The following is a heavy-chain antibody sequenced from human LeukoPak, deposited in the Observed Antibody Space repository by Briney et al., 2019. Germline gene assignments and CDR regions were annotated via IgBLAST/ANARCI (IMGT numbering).Heavy chain of an antibody. Sequence: PGRSLRLSCAASGFTFSNYAMHWVCQAPGQGLEWVAIISNDGSDERSADSVKGRFTISRDNSKNTLYLQMNSLRADDTAVYYCARPTPGEFSILIDYWGQGTLVTVSS. CDR3: ARPTPGEFSILIDY. V-gene: IGHV3-30*01. CDR2: ISNDGSDE. J-gene: IGHJ4*02. D-gene: IGHD3-16*02. CDR1: GFTFSNYA.